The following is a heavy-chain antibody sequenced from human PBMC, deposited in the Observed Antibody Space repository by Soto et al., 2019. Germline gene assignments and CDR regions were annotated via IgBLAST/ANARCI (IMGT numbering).Heavy chain of an antibody. V-gene: IGHV1-69*02. Sequence: SVKVSCKASGGTFSSYTISWVRQAPGQGLEWMGRIIPILGIANYAQKFQGRVTITADKSTSTAYMELSSLRSEDTAVYYCARVKAGSGSYMPFDYWGQGTLVTVSS. CDR1: GGTFSSYT. CDR3: ARVKAGSGSYMPFDY. D-gene: IGHD3-10*01. CDR2: IIPILGIA. J-gene: IGHJ4*02.